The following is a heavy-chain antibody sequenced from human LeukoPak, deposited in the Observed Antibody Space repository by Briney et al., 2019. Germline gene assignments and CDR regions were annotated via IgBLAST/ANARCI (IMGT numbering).Heavy chain of an antibody. J-gene: IGHJ3*02. D-gene: IGHD6-19*01. CDR3: ARAGRAVAGIRYAFDI. CDR2: MNPNSGNT. V-gene: IGHV1-8*03. Sequence: ASVKVSCKASGYTFTSYDINWVRQAPGQGLEWMGWMNPNSGNTGYAQKFQGRVTITRNTSISTAYMELSSLRSEDTAVYYCARAGRAVAGIRYAFDIWGQGTMVTVSS. CDR1: GYTFTSYD.